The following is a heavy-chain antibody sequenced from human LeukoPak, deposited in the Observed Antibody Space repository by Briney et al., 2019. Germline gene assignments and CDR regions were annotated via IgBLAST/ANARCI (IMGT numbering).Heavy chain of an antibody. D-gene: IGHD3-22*01. V-gene: IGHV3-64*01. CDR1: GFTFSNYA. J-gene: IGHJ5*02. CDR3: ARDQGSSGYLNWFDP. Sequence: PGGSLRLSCAASGFTFSNYAIHWVRQAPGKGLESVSVISSNGGNIYHANSVKGRFTISRDNSKNTVYLQMNSLRAEDTAVYYCARDQGSSGYLNWFDPWGQGTLVTVSS. CDR2: ISSNGGNI.